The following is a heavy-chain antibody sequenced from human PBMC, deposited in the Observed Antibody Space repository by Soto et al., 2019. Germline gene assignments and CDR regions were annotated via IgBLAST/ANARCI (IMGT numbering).Heavy chain of an antibody. V-gene: IGHV3-23*01. CDR3: AKGGGYVGSIAFDI. CDR2: ISGSGGST. Sequence: AVGSLRLSCAASGFTFSSYAMSWVRQAPGKGLEWVSAISGSGGSTYYADSVKGRFTISRDNSKNTLYLQMNSLRAEDTAVYYCAKGGGYVGSIAFDIWGQGTMVTVSS. J-gene: IGHJ3*02. D-gene: IGHD5-12*01. CDR1: GFTFSSYA.